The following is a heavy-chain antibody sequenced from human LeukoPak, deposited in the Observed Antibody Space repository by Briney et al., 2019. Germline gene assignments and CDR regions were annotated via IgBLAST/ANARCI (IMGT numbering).Heavy chain of an antibody. CDR1: GGSISSSSYY. V-gene: IGHV4-39*01. CDR2: IYYSGST. CDR3: ARRRRFSGYYYYYMDV. D-gene: IGHD3-10*01. J-gene: IGHJ6*03. Sequence: PSETLSLTCTVSGGSISSSSYYWGWIRQPPGKGLEWIGSIYYSGSTYYNPSLKSRVTISVDTSRNQFSLKLSSVTAADTAVNYCARRRRFSGYYYYYMDVWGKGTTVTVSS.